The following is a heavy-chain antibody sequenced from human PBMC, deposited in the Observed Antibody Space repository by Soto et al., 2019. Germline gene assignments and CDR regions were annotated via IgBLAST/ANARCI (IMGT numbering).Heavy chain of an antibody. V-gene: IGHV4-61*01. CDR3: ARDEYGYFDY. D-gene: IGHD4-17*01. CDR1: GGSVSSGSYY. J-gene: IGHJ4*02. CDR2: IYYSGST. Sequence: ASETLSLTCTVSGGSVSSGSYYWSWIRQPPGKGLEWIGYIYYSGSTNYNPSLKSRVTISVDTSKNQFSLKLSSVTAADTAVYYCARDEYGYFDYWGQGTLVTVSS.